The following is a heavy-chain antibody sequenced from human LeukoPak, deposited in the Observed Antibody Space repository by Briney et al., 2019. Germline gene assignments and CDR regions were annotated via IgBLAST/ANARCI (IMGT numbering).Heavy chain of an antibody. CDR1: GALRGYW. D-gene: IGHD4-23*01. CDR2: VHPGGSEK. V-gene: IGHV3-7*01. Sequence: GGSLRLSCPVSGALRGYWITWVRQAPGKGLEWVANVHPGGSEKYYADSVMGRFTISRDTARNLVFLQMNSLRGEDTAVYYCARGLYGGTFDYWGQGSLATVSS. J-gene: IGHJ4*02. CDR3: ARGLYGGTFDY.